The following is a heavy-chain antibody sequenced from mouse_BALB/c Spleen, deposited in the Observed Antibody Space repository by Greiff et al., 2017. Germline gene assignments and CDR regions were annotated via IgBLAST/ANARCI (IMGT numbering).Heavy chain of an antibody. CDR3: ARKDYGNWGYFDV. CDR1: GFSLTSYG. D-gene: IGHD2-1*01. J-gene: IGHJ1*01. CDR2: IWSGGST. Sequence: VKLEESGPGLVQPSQSLSITCTVSGFSLTSYGVHWVRQSPGKGLEWLGVIWSGGSTDYNAAFISRLSISKDNSKSQVFFKMNSLQADDTAIYYCARKDYGNWGYFDVWGAGTTVTVSS. V-gene: IGHV2-4-1*01.